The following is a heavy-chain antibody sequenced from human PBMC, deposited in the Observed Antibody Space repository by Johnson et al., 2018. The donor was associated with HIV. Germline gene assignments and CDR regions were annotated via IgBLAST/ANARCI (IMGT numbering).Heavy chain of an antibody. CDR1: GFTFSAYW. D-gene: IGHD2-21*02. CDR2: ISSSGSTI. Sequence: VQLVESGGGLVQPGGSLRLSCAASGFTFSAYWMHWVRQGPGKGLEWVSYISSSGSTIYYADSVKGRFTISRDNAKNSPYLQMNSLRAEDTAVYYCARGLIYCGGDCYAFDIWGQGTMVTVSS. V-gene: IGHV3-48*04. J-gene: IGHJ3*02. CDR3: ARGLIYCGGDCYAFDI.